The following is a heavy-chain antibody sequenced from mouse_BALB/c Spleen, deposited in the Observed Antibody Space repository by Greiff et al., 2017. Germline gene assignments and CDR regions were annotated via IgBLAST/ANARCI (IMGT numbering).Heavy chain of an antibody. CDR2: ISYSGST. CDR1: GYSITSDYA. J-gene: IGHJ4*01. CDR3: ARRDYDYDGYAMDY. Sequence: DVKLQESGPGLVKPSQSLSLTCTVTGYSITSDYAWNWIRQFPGNKLEWMGYISYSGSTSYNPSLKSRISITRDTSKNQFFLQLNSVTTEDTATYYCARRDYDYDGYAMDYWGQGTSVTVSS. V-gene: IGHV3-2*02. D-gene: IGHD2-4*01.